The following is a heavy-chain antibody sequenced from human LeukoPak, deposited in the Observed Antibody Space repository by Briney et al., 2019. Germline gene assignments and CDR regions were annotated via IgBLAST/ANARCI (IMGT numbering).Heavy chain of an antibody. CDR3: ATPKGYYDSSEENDY. CDR1: GGTFSSYA. J-gene: IGHJ4*02. D-gene: IGHD3-22*01. Sequence: SVKVSCKASGGTFSSYAISWVRQAPGQGLEWMGRIIPILGIANYAQKFQGRVTITADKSTSTAYMELSSLRSEDTAVYYCATPKGYYDSSEENDYWGQGTLVTVSS. CDR2: IIPILGIA. V-gene: IGHV1-69*04.